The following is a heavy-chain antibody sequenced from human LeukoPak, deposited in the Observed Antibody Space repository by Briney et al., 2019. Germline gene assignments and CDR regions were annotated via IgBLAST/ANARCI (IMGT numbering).Heavy chain of an antibody. J-gene: IGHJ5*02. CDR3: TRDSHGRRLDQ. V-gene: IGHV3-33*01. D-gene: IGHD4-23*01. CDR2: IWYDGSIQ. Sequence: GRSLRLSCAASGFTFRNHGMHWVRQAPGKGLEWVAVIWYDGSIQYYADSVKGRFTISRDNSENTVSLQMNSLRAEDTAVYYCTRDSHGRRLDQWGQGTLVTVSS. CDR1: GFTFRNHG.